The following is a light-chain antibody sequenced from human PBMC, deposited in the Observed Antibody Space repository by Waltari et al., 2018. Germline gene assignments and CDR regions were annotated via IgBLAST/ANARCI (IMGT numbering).Light chain of an antibody. V-gene: IGLV3-21*01. Sequence: SFVVTQPPSVSVAPGATARLACEGNNIGTKILHWYQQKPGQAPVLFIYSDYDRPSGIPERFSASNSGNTATLTINRVEAGDEADYYCRLWETSGAPYAVFGGGTKLTVL. CDR1: NIGTKI. CDR2: SDY. J-gene: IGLJ2*01. CDR3: RLWETSGAPYAV.